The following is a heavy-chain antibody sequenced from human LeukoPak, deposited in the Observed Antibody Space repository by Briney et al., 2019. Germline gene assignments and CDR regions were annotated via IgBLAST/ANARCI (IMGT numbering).Heavy chain of an antibody. Sequence: PGGSLRLSCAGSGLTLSSYAMSWVRQAPGKGLEWVSGISGGNTYYADSVKGRFTISRDNAKTSLYLQMNSLRDEDTAMYYCARVEQKPRAVCGMDVWGQGTTVTVSS. CDR2: ISGGNT. CDR1: GLTLSSYA. CDR3: ARVEQKPRAVCGMDV. V-gene: IGHV3-23*01. D-gene: IGHD6-13*01. J-gene: IGHJ6*02.